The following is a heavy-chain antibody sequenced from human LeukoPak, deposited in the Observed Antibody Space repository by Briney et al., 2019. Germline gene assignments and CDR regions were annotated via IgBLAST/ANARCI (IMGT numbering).Heavy chain of an antibody. CDR1: GGSISSYY. Sequence: SETLSLTCTVSGGSISSYYWSWIRQPPGKGLEWLGYIYYSGSTNYNPSLKSRVTISVDTSKNQFPLKLSSVTAADTAVYYCARSVGYYYYYGMGVWGQGTTVTVSS. CDR2: IYYSGST. V-gene: IGHV4-59*01. CDR3: ARSVGYYYYYGMGV. D-gene: IGHD3-16*01. J-gene: IGHJ6*02.